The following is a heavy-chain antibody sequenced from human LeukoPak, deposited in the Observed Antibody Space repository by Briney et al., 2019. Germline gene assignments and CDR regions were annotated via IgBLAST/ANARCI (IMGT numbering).Heavy chain of an antibody. J-gene: IGHJ4*02. CDR2: MSHDGSNK. CDR3: AKLDSSGWSRPFDY. Sequence: GGSLRLSCAASGFTFSSYAMHWVRQAQGKGLEWVAVMSHDGSNKYYGDSVKGRFTISRDNSKNTLYLQMNSLRAEDTAVYYCAKLDSSGWSRPFDYWGQGTLVTVSS. CDR1: GFTFSSYA. D-gene: IGHD6-19*01. V-gene: IGHV3-30*18.